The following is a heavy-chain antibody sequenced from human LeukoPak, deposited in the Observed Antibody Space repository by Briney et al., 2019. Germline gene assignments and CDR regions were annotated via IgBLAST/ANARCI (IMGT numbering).Heavy chain of an antibody. Sequence: SETLSLTCAVSGDSISSSDYYWEWIRQPPGKGLGWIGTISYSGSTYYNPSPQSRVTISVDTSKNQFSLELSSVTAADTAVYYCARGSRRLADFHYWGQGTLVTVSS. CDR2: ISYSGST. D-gene: IGHD1-26*01. CDR3: ARGSRRLADFHY. J-gene: IGHJ4*02. V-gene: IGHV4-39*01. CDR1: GDSISSSDYY.